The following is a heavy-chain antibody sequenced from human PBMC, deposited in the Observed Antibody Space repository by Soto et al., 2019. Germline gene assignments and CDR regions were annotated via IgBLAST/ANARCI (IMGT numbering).Heavy chain of an antibody. Sequence: SETLSLTCTVSVGSISGFYWNWFRQPAGKGLEWIGRIHTGGTTNYKPSLRSRVTMSVDTSKNQFSLKLTSVTAADTAVYYCARISGGPIRWGQGTLVTVSS. J-gene: IGHJ4*02. V-gene: IGHV4-4*07. CDR2: IHTGGTT. CDR3: ARISGGPIR. CDR1: VGSISGFY.